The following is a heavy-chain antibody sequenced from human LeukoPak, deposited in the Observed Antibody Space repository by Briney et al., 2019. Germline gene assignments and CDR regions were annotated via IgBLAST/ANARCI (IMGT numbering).Heavy chain of an antibody. CDR3: AREGFLEWLFSYYYMDV. V-gene: IGHV3-23*01. CDR2: ISGSGGST. J-gene: IGHJ6*03. D-gene: IGHD3-3*01. Sequence: PGGSLRLSCAASGFTFSSYAMSWVRQAPGKGLEWVSAISGSGGSTYYADSVKGRFTISRDNSENTLYLQMNRLRTEDTAVYYCAREGFLEWLFSYYYMDVWGKGTTVTVSS. CDR1: GFTFSSYA.